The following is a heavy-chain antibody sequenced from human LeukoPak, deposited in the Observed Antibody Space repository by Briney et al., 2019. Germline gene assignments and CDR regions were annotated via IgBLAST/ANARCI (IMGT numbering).Heavy chain of an antibody. V-gene: IGHV1-2*02. CDR3: ARDETHSSSWYRSFWFYFDY. J-gene: IGHJ4*02. Sequence: ASVKVSCKASGYTFTSYDINWVRQAPGQGLEWMGWINPNSGGTNYAQKFQGRVTMTRDTSISTAYMELSRLRSDDTAVYYCARDETHSSSWYRSFWFYFDYWGQGTLVTVAS. D-gene: IGHD6-13*01. CDR1: GYTFTSYD. CDR2: INPNSGGT.